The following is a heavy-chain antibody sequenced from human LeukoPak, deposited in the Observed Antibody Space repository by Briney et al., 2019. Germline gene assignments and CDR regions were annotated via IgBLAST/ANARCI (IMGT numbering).Heavy chain of an antibody. CDR1: GGSISSGSYY. D-gene: IGHD3-10*01. V-gene: IGHV4-61*02. J-gene: IGHJ4*02. CDR3: ARTYGSGNYFDY. CDR2: IYTSGST. Sequence: SETLSLTCTVSGGSISSGSYYWSWIRQPAGKGLEWIGRIYTSGSTNYNPSLKSRVTISVDTSKNQFSLKLSSVTAADTAVYYCARTYGSGNYFDYWGQGTLVTVSS.